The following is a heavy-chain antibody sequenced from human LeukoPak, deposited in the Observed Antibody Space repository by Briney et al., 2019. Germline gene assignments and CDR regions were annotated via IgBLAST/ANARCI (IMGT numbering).Heavy chain of an antibody. D-gene: IGHD3-22*01. CDR3: ARGHYDSTSYFDY. J-gene: IGHJ4*02. Sequence: SQTLSLTCTVSGGSISSGGYYWSWIRQPPGKGLEWIGYIYHSGSTYYNPSLKSRVTISVDRSKNQFSLKLSSVTAADTAVYYCARGHYDSTSYFDYWGQGTLVTVSS. CDR2: IYHSGST. CDR1: GGSISSGGYY. V-gene: IGHV4-30-2*01.